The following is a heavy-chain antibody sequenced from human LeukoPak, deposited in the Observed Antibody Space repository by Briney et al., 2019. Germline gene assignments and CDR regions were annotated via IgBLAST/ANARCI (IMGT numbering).Heavy chain of an antibody. CDR1: GFTFSDYY. V-gene: IGHV3-11*01. CDR2: ISSSGSTI. Sequence: PGGSLRLSCAASGFTFSDYYMTWIRQAPGKGLEWISYISSSGSTIYYADSVKGRFTISRDNAKNSLYLQMNSLRAEDMALYYCAKDQGSIAVAGVNAFDIWGQGTMVTVSS. D-gene: IGHD6-19*01. J-gene: IGHJ3*02. CDR3: AKDQGSIAVAGVNAFDI.